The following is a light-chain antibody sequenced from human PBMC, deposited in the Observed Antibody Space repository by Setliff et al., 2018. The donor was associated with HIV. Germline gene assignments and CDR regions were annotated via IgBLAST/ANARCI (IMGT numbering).Light chain of an antibody. CDR3: QSYDSSLSGYV. Sequence: QSVLTQPPSVSGAPGQRVTISCTGSSSNIGAGFDVHWYQQLPGTAPKLLIYSFTNRPSGVPDRFSGSKSGTSASLAIAGLQAEDEADYYCQSYDSSLSGYVFGTGTKGTVL. CDR2: SFT. CDR1: SSNIGAGFD. J-gene: IGLJ1*01. V-gene: IGLV1-40*01.